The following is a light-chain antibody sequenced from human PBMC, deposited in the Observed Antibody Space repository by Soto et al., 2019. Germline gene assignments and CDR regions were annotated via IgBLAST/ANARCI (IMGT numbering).Light chain of an antibody. CDR3: QQYNNWPPGT. CDR2: GAS. Sequence: EIVMTQSPATLSVSPGERATLSCRASQSVSSNLAWYQQKPGQAPRLLIYGASTRATGIPARFSGSGSGTEFTLTNSSLQSEDFADYYCQQYNNWPPGTFGQGTKVEIK. CDR1: QSVSSN. V-gene: IGKV3-15*01. J-gene: IGKJ1*01.